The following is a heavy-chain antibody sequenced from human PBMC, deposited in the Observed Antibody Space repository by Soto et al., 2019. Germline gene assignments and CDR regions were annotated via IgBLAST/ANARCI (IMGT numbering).Heavy chain of an antibody. J-gene: IGHJ6*02. CDR1: GGSITSGSYY. V-gene: IGHV4-39*01. Sequence: SETLSHTCTVFGGSITSGSYYLGWVRKPKGKGLEWIANIYYNMQYSGSTYYNPSLKSRVTISVDTSKYQFSLKLRSTTAADTAVYYCARRLYYDSSGFEGGGMDVWGQGTTVTVS. CDR2: IYYNMQYSGST. CDR3: ARRLYYDSSGFEGGGMDV. D-gene: IGHD3-22*01.